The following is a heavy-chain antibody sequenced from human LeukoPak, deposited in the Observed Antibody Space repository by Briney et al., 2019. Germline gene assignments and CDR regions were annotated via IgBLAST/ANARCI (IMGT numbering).Heavy chain of an antibody. J-gene: IGHJ5*02. CDR3: ARGAQGSGHWFDP. V-gene: IGHV4-61*02. CDR1: GGSISSGNYY. Sequence: SQTLSLTCTVSGGSISSGNYYWSWIRQPAGKGLEWIGRIYTSGSTNYNPSLKSPVTISVDTSKNQFSLKLSSVTAADTAVYYCARGAQGSGHWFDPWGQGTLVTVSS. CDR2: IYTSGST. D-gene: IGHD3-10*01.